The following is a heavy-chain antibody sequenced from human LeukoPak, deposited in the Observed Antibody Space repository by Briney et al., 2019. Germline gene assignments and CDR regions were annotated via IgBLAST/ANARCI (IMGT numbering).Heavy chain of an antibody. Sequence: SETLSLTCTVSGGSISSGDYYWSWIRQPPGKGLEWIGYIYYSGSTNYNPSLKSRVTISVDTSKNQFSLKLSSVTAADTAVYYCARHLYDSSGYGVDYWGQGTLVTVSS. D-gene: IGHD3-22*01. CDR1: GGSISSGDYY. J-gene: IGHJ4*02. V-gene: IGHV4-61*08. CDR2: IYYSGST. CDR3: ARHLYDSSGYGVDY.